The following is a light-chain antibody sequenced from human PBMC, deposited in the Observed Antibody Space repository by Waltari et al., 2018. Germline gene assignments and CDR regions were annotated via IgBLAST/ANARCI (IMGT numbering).Light chain of an antibody. CDR1: QNVLYSSNNKNY. CDR3: QQYYSTPWT. J-gene: IGKJ1*01. CDR2: WAS. Sequence: DIVMTQSPDSLAVSLGERATINCKSSQNVLYSSNNKNYLAWYQQKPGQPPKLLIYWASTRESGVPDRFSGSGSGTDFTLTISSLQAEDVAVYYCQQYYSTPWTFGRGTKVEIK. V-gene: IGKV4-1*01.